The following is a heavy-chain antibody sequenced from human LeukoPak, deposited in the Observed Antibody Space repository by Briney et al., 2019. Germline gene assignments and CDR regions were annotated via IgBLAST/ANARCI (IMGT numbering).Heavy chain of an antibody. CDR1: DDSISDYY. Sequence: KTSETLSLTCTVSDDSISDYYRGWIRQPPGKGLEWIGYFHNSGTSTYNPSLKSRVTISVDTSKNQFSLKLSSVTAADTAVYYCARAGRNHAFDIWGQGTMVTVSS. CDR3: ARAGRNHAFDI. D-gene: IGHD1-14*01. J-gene: IGHJ3*02. CDR2: FHNSGTS. V-gene: IGHV4-59*01.